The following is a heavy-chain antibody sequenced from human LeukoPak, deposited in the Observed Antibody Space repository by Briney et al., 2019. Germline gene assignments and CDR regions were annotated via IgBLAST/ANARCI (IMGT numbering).Heavy chain of an antibody. V-gene: IGHV3-21*01. CDR3: ARDPYYYDSSGYFYY. CDR2: ISSSSSYI. D-gene: IGHD3-22*01. J-gene: IGHJ4*02. CDR1: GFTFSNYS. Sequence: GGSLRLSCAASGFTFSNYSMNWVRQAPGKGLEWVSSISSSSSYIYYADSVKGRFTISRDNAKNSLYLQMNSLRAEDTAVYYCARDPYYYDSSGYFYYWGQGTLVTVSS.